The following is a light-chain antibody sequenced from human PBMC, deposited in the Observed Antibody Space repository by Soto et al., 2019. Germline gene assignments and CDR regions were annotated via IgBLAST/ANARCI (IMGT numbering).Light chain of an antibody. CDR2: DNY. CDR1: SSNIGRNY. J-gene: IGLJ2*01. Sequence: QSVLTQPPSVSAAPGQEVSLSCSGSSSNIGRNYVCWYQQLPGTAPKLLIYDNYKRPSDIPDRFSGSQSGTSATLAITGLHTGDEANYYCATWDSSLSVGVFGGGTKLTVL. V-gene: IGLV1-51*01. CDR3: ATWDSSLSVGV.